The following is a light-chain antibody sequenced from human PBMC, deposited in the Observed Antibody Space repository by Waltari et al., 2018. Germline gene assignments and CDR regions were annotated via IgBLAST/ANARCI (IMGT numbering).Light chain of an antibody. J-gene: IGKJ4*01. V-gene: IGKV1-9*01. CDR3: QQFNTFPLT. CDR2: DSS. Sequence: DIQLTQSPSFLSASVGDRVTITCRASPGLATFLTSSQLKPGKGPELLFFDSSTLQTGVPSRFSASGSGTDFTLTISSLQPEDFATYYCQQFNTFPLTFGGGTKVEVK. CDR1: PGLATF.